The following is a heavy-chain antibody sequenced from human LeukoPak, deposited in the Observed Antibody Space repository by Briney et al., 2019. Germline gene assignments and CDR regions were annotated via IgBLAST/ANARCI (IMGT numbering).Heavy chain of an antibody. J-gene: IGHJ5*02. D-gene: IGHD5-12*01. CDR1: GFTFSSYW. CDR3: AREVATDLNWFDP. Sequence: GGSLRLSCAASGFTFSSYWMSWVRQAPGKGLEWVANIKQDGSEKYYVDSVKGRFTISRDNAKNSLYLQMNSLRAEDTAVYYCAREVATDLNWFDPWGQGTLVTVFS. V-gene: IGHV3-7*01. CDR2: IKQDGSEK.